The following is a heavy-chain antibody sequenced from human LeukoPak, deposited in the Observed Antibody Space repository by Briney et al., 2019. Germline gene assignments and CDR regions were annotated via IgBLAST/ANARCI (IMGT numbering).Heavy chain of an antibody. Sequence: GGSLRLSCAASGFTFSSYGMHWVRQAPGKGLEWVAVISYDGSNKYYADSVKGRFTISRDNSKNTLYLQMNSLRAEDTAVYYCAKDRLRIVGATGAFDYWGQGTLVTVSS. V-gene: IGHV3-30*18. J-gene: IGHJ4*02. D-gene: IGHD1-26*01. CDR2: ISYDGSNK. CDR3: AKDRLRIVGATGAFDY. CDR1: GFTFSSYG.